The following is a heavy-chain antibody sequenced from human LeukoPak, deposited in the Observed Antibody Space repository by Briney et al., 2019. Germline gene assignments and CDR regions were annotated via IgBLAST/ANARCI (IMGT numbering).Heavy chain of an antibody. CDR1: GGSVSSGSFL. D-gene: IGHD1-1*01. V-gene: IGHV4-61*01. CDR3: ARHGRTNGRTTIAFFKGRRERYDWVDP. CDR2: IHDSGST. Sequence: PSETLSLTCTVSGGSVSSGSFLWNWFRQPPGKGLAWIAYIHDSGSTNLNPSLKSRLSISVDTSKNQFSLQLNPVTAADTAVYYCARHGRTNGRTTIAFFKGRRERYDWVDPWGQGTLVTVSS. J-gene: IGHJ5*02.